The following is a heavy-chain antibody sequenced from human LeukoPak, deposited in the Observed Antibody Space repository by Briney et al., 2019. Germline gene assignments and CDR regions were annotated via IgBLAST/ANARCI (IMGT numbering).Heavy chain of an antibody. J-gene: IGHJ4*02. V-gene: IGHV3-20*04. D-gene: IGHD3-10*01. CDR3: ARGYGSGSYLY. Sequence: TGGSLRLSCAASGFTFDDYGMSWVRQAPGEGLEWVSGINWNGGRTGYADSVKGRFTISRDNAKNSLYLQMNSLRAEDTALYYCARGYGSGSYLYWGQGTLVSVSS. CDR2: INWNGGRT. CDR1: GFTFDDYG.